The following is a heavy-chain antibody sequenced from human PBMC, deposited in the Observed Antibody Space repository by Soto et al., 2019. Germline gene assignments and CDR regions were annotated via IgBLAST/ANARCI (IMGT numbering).Heavy chain of an antibody. J-gene: IGHJ5*02. CDR1: GFSLSTSGVG. D-gene: IGHD1-26*01. CDR2: IYWDDDK. Sequence: QITLKESGPTLVKPTQPLTLTCTFSGFSLSTSGVGVGWIRQPPGKALEWLALIYWDDDKRYSPSLKSRLTITKDTSKNQVVLTMTNMDPVDTATYYCAHRRTTFGGATNWFDPWGQGTLVTVSS. V-gene: IGHV2-5*02. CDR3: AHRRTTFGGATNWFDP.